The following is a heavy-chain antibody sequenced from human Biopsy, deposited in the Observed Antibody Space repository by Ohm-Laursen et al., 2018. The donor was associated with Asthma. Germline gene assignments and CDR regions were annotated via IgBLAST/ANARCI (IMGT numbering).Heavy chain of an antibody. J-gene: IGHJ6*02. CDR2: ISVYNGNT. CDR1: GYTFNSAG. CDR3: ARAVDYSHYYGIDV. Sequence: ATVKISCKTSGYTFNSAGITWVRQAPGQGLEWMGWISVYNGNTKVAQKLQDRVTMITDTSTSTAYMELRGLRSDDTAVYFCARAVDYSHYYGIDVWGQGATVTVS. V-gene: IGHV1-18*01. D-gene: IGHD3-10*01.